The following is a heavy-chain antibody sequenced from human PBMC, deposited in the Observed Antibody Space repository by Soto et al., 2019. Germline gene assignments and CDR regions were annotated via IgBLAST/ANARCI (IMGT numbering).Heavy chain of an antibody. J-gene: IGHJ6*02. CDR2: INPNSGGT. CDR3: AIVAGYGGRTYVRAV. Sequence: GASVKVSCKASGYTFTGCYMHWVRQAPGQGLEWMGWINPNSGGTNYAQKFQGWVTMTRDTSISTAYMELSRLRSDDTAVYYCAIVAGYGGRTYVRAVRGQGTTDTASS. CDR1: GYTFTGCY. D-gene: IGHD3-16*01. V-gene: IGHV1-2*04.